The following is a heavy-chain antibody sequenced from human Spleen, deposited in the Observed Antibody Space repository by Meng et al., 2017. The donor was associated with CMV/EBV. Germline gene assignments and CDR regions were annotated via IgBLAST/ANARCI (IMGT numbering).Heavy chain of an antibody. CDR3: ARVQLLMGATPFDY. J-gene: IGHJ4*02. CDR1: GYTFTSYY. D-gene: IGHD1-26*01. CDR2: INPSVGST. V-gene: IGHV1-46*01. Sequence: VQLVQSGAEVKKPGASVKVSCKACGYTFTSYYMHWVRQDTGQGLEWMGIINPSVGSTSYAQKFQGRVTMTRDTSTSTVYMELSSLRSEDTAVYYCARVQLLMGATPFDYWCQGILVTVSS.